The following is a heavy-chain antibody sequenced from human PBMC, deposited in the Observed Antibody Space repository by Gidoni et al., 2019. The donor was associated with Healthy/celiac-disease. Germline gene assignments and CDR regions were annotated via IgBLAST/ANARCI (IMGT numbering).Heavy chain of an antibody. D-gene: IGHD6-19*01. V-gene: IGHV3-11*06. CDR2: ISSSSSYT. Sequence: HVHLVESGGGLVKPGGSLRLSCSASGLTFRDYYMSWIRQAPGKGLEWVSYISSSSSYTNYADSVKGRFTISRDNAKNSLYLQMNSLRAEDTAVYYCARADTGYSSGWVDYWGQGTLVTVSS. CDR1: GLTFRDYY. J-gene: IGHJ4*02. CDR3: ARADTGYSSGWVDY.